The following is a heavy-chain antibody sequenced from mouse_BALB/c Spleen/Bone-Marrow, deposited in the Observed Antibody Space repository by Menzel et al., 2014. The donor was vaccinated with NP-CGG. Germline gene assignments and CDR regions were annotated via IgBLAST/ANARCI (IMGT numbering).Heavy chain of an antibody. J-gene: IGHJ1*01. Sequence: QVQLKESGAELVRPGTSVKISCKASGYTFTNYWLGWVKQRPGHGLEWIGDIYPGGGYTNYNEEFKGKATLTADTSSSTAYMQLSSLTSEDSAVYFCAREVRRYFDVWGAGTTVTVSS. CDR3: AREVRRYFDV. CDR2: IYPGGGYT. D-gene: IGHD2-14*01. CDR1: GYTFTNYW. V-gene: IGHV1-63*02.